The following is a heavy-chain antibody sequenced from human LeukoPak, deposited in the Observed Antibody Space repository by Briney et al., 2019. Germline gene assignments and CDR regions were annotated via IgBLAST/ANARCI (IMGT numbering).Heavy chain of an antibody. Sequence: ASVKVSCKASGYTFSTYGFSWVRQAPGQGLEWMGWISAFNGNTDYPQKFQGRVTMTTDTSTSTAYMELRSLRSDDTAVYCCARASISGSYYFTYWGQGTLVTVSS. CDR2: ISAFNGNT. D-gene: IGHD1-26*01. J-gene: IGHJ4*02. V-gene: IGHV1-18*01. CDR3: ARASISGSYYFTY. CDR1: GYTFSTYG.